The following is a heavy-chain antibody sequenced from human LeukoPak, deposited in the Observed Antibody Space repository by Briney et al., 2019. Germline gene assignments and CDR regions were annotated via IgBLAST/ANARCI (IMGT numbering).Heavy chain of an antibody. CDR2: IYPGDSDT. Sequence: GESLKISCKGSGYSFTSYWIGWVRQMPGKGLEWMGIIYPGDSDTRYSPSFQGQVTISADKSISTAYLQWSSLKASDTAMYDCATHRTASLGILDYWGQGTLVTVSS. J-gene: IGHJ4*02. V-gene: IGHV5-51*01. CDR3: ATHRTASLGILDY. CDR1: GYSFTSYW. D-gene: IGHD7-27*01.